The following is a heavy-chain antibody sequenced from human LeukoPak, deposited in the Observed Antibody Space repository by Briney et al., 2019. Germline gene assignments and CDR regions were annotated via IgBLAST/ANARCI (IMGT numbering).Heavy chain of an antibody. CDR3: ARGRNSGWYEFVGQFDY. CDR1: GFAFSSYE. CDR2: ISGSGGST. J-gene: IGHJ4*02. D-gene: IGHD6-19*01. V-gene: IGHV3-23*01. Sequence: GGSLRLSCAASGFAFSSYEMNWVRQAPGKGLEWVSDISGSGGSTNYADSVKGRFTISRDNSKNTLYLQMNSLRAEDTSVYHCARGRNSGWYEFVGQFDYWGQGTLVTVSS.